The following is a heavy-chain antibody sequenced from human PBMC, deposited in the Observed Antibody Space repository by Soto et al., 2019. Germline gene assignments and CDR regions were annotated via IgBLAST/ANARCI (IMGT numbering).Heavy chain of an antibody. V-gene: IGHV3-30*18. Sequence: QVQLVESGGGVVQPGRSLRLSCAASGFTFSSYGMHWVRQAPGKGLEWVAVISYDGSNKYYADSVKGRFTISRDNSKNTLYLQMNSLRAEDTAVYYCAKDASVLGQHPPQLYGMDVWGQGTTVTVSS. J-gene: IGHJ6*02. D-gene: IGHD1-1*01. CDR1: GFTFSSYG. CDR2: ISYDGSNK. CDR3: AKDASVLGQHPPQLYGMDV.